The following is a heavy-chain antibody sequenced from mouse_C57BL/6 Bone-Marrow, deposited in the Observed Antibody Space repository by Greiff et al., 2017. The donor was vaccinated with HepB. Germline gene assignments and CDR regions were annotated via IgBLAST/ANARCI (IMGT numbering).Heavy chain of an antibody. CDR1: GFTFSNYW. Sequence: EVKVEESGGGLVQPGGSMKLSCVASGFTFSNYWMNWVRQSPEKGLEWVAQIRLKSDNYATHYAESVKGRFTISRDDSKSSVYLQMNNLRAEDTGIYYCTEEGLFSDYFDYWGQGTTLTVSS. V-gene: IGHV6-3*01. CDR3: TEEGLFSDYFDY. J-gene: IGHJ2*01. D-gene: IGHD6-5*01. CDR2: IRLKSDNYAT.